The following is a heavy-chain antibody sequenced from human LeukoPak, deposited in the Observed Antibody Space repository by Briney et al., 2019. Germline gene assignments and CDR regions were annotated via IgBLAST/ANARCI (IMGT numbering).Heavy chain of an antibody. CDR3: ARDQGIAAHYYGMDV. V-gene: IGHV3-66*01. J-gene: IGHJ6*02. CDR2: IYSGGST. CDR1: GFTVSSNY. D-gene: IGHD6-13*01. Sequence: GGSLRLSCAASGFTVSSNYMSWVRQAPGKGLEWVSVIYSGGSTYYADSVKGRFTISRDNSKNTLYLQMNSLRAEDTAVYYCARDQGIAAHYYGMDVWGQGTTVTVSS.